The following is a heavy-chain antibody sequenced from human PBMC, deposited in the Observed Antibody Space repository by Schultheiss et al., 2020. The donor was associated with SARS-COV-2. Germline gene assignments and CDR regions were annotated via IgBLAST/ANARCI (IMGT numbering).Heavy chain of an antibody. D-gene: IGHD5-24*01. J-gene: IGHJ4*02. CDR1: GGSISSYY. CDR3: ARVGRDGYNSGTDY. CDR2: IYYSGST. V-gene: IGHV4-59*01. Sequence: SQTLSLTCTVSGGSISSYYWSWIRQPPGKGLEWIGSIYYSGSTYYNPSLKSRVTISVDTSKNQFSLKLSSVTAADTAVYYCARVGRDGYNSGTDYWGQGTLVTVSS.